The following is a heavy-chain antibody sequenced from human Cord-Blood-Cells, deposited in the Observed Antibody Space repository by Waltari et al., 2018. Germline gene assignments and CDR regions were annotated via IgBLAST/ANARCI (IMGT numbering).Heavy chain of an antibody. J-gene: IGHJ4*02. CDR2: ISAYYGNT. CDR1: GYTFTSYG. V-gene: IGHV1-18*01. CDR3: AREEGVDTAMVTFDY. D-gene: IGHD5-18*01. Sequence: QVQLVQSGAEVKKPGASVKFSCKASGYTFTSYGISWVRQAPGQGLEWMGWISAYYGNTNYAQKLQGRVTMTTDTSTSTAYMELRSLRSDDTAVYYCAREEGVDTAMVTFDYWGQGTLVTVSS.